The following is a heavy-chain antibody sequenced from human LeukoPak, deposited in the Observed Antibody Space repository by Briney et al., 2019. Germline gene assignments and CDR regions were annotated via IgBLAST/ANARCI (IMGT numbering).Heavy chain of an antibody. CDR3: ASGPWDFDF. Sequence: PGGSLRLSCAASGITVSRNYMSWVRQPPGKGLEWVSVIYIGGGTYYTDSVKGRFTISRDNSKNTLYLQMNSLRTEDTAVYYCASGPWDFDFWGQGTQVTVSS. J-gene: IGHJ4*02. V-gene: IGHV3-66*01. CDR2: IYIGGGT. CDR1: GITVSRNY. D-gene: IGHD3-16*01.